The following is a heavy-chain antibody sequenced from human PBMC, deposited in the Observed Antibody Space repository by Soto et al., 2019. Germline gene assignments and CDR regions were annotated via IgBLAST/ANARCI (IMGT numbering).Heavy chain of an antibody. V-gene: IGHV1-2*02. CDR3: AGELAKGGGGAGFGH. CDR1: GYTFTVYY. CDR2: INPKSGGT. J-gene: IGHJ4*02. Sequence: QVQLVQSGAEVKKPGASVNVSCKASGYTFTVYYMHWVRQAPGQGLEWMGWINPKSGGTMLPEKFQGRVPLTLETAIRKAYMAPTRLGSDDTAVYYCAGELAKGGGGAGFGHWGQGTLGTLSS. D-gene: IGHD3-16*01.